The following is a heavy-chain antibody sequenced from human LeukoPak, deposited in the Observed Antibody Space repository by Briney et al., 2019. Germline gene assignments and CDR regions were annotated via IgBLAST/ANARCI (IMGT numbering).Heavy chain of an antibody. CDR3: AKATREWEKLQAMDV. J-gene: IGHJ6*04. CDR2: IKQDGTEK. V-gene: IGHV3-7*01. D-gene: IGHD1-26*01. Sequence: GGSLRLSCAASGLTFSSYWMTWVRQAPGKGLEWVANIKQDGTEKYYVDPVKGRFTISRDNADNSLYLQLNSLRAEDTAMYYCAKATREWEKLQAMDVWGNGTTVTVSS. CDR1: GLTFSSYW.